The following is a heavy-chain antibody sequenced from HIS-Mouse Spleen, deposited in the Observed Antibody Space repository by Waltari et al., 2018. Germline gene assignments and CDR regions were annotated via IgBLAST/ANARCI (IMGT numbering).Heavy chain of an antibody. V-gene: IGHV1-8*01. D-gene: IGHD3-10*01. Sequence: QVQLVQSGAEVKKPGASVKGSGKASGYTFTSYDNNWLRQATGQGLEWMGWMNPNSGNTGYAQKFQGRVTMTRNTSISTAYMELSSLRSEDTAVYYCAARFGESHFDYWGQGTLVTVSS. J-gene: IGHJ4*02. CDR2: MNPNSGNT. CDR3: AARFGESHFDY. CDR1: GYTFTSYD.